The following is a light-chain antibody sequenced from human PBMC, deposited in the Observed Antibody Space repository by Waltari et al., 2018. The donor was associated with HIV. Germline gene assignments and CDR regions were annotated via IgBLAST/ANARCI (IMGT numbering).Light chain of an antibody. CDR3: SSYRSGSFVV. J-gene: IGLJ2*01. Sequence: QSALTQPASVSGSPGQSITISCTGTSSDVGGYKYVSWYQQHPGTAPKLMIYEVTDRPSGVSNRFSGSKSANTASLTISGLQAEDEADYYCSSYRSGSFVVFGGGTKLTVL. CDR2: EVT. CDR1: SSDVGGYKY. V-gene: IGLV2-14*01.